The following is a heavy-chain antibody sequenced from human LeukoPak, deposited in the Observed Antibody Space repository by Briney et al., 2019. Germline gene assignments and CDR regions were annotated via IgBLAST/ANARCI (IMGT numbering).Heavy chain of an antibody. CDR1: GFTFSSYE. Sequence: GGSLRLSCAASGFTFSSYEMNWVRQAPGKGLEWVSYISSSGSTIYYADSVKGRFTISRDNAKNSLYLQMNSLRAEDTAVYYCAREHLDCSSTSCPPTYYYYGMDVWGQGTTVTVSS. CDR3: AREHLDCSSTSCPPTYYYYGMDV. CDR2: ISSSGSTI. D-gene: IGHD2-2*01. J-gene: IGHJ6*02. V-gene: IGHV3-48*03.